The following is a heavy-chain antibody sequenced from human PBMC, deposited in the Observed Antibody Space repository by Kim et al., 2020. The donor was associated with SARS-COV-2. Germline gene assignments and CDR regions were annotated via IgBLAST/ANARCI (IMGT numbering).Heavy chain of an antibody. CDR1: GGSISSSSYY. CDR2: IYYSGST. Sequence: SETLSLTCTVSGGSISSSSYYWGWIRQPPGKGLEWIGSIYYSGSTYYNPSLKSRVTISVDTSKNQFSLKLSSVTAADTAVYYCARHEIASYYDSSGYGDAFDIWGQGTMVTVSS. V-gene: IGHV4-39*01. D-gene: IGHD3-22*01. CDR3: ARHEIASYYDSSGYGDAFDI. J-gene: IGHJ3*02.